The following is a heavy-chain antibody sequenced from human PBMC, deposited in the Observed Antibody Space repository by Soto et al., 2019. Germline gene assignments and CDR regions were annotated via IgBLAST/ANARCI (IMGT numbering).Heavy chain of an antibody. V-gene: IGHV2-5*02. J-gene: IGHJ6*02. CDR3: AHSYDSSGYYTYPDYYYGMDV. CDR1: GFSLSTSGVG. CDR2: IYWDDDK. D-gene: IGHD3-22*01. Sequence: QITLKESGPTLVKPTQTLTLTCTFSGFSLSTSGVGVGWIRQPPGKALEWLALIYWDDDKRYSPSLKSRPTITKDTSKNQVVLTMTNMDPVDTATYYCAHSYDSSGYYTYPDYYYGMDVWGQGTTVTVSS.